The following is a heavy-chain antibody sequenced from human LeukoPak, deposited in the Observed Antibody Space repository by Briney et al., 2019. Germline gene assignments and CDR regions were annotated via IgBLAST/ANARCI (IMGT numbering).Heavy chain of an antibody. V-gene: IGHV3-48*03. CDR1: GFTLSYYE. CDR3: ARLGYCTGGSCYSLDS. D-gene: IGHD2-15*01. Sequence: GGSLRLSCGASGFTLSYYEVIWVRQAPGKGLEWVSYIRSSGSTIFYADSVKGRFTISRDNAKNSLVLHMNSLRAEDTAVYYCARLGYCTGGSCYSLDSWGQGTVVTVSS. CDR2: IRSSGSTI. J-gene: IGHJ4*02.